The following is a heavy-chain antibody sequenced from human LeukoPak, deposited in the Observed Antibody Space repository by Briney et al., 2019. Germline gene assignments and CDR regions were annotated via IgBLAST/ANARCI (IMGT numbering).Heavy chain of an antibody. CDR2: IYYSGST. D-gene: IGHD3-3*01. Sequence: PSETLSLTCTVSGGSISSYYWSRIRQPPGKGLEWIGYIYYSGSTNYNPSLKSRVTISVDTSKNQFSLKLSSVTAADTAVYYCARGSGPLRFLEWLFDPWGQGTLVTVSS. CDR3: ARGSGPLRFLEWLFDP. CDR1: GGSISSYY. V-gene: IGHV4-59*01. J-gene: IGHJ5*02.